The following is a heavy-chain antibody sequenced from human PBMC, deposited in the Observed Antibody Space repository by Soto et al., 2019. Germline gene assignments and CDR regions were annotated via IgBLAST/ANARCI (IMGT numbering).Heavy chain of an antibody. V-gene: IGHV4-31*03. D-gene: IGHD3-9*01. CDR1: GGSISSGGYY. Sequence: SETLSLTCTVSGGSISSGGYYWNWIRQHPGKGLEWIGYIYYSGSTYYNPSLKSRVTISVDTSKNQFSLKLSSVTAADTAVYYCARGALIRPPYYDILTGWGWFDPWGQGTLVTVSS. J-gene: IGHJ5*02. CDR3: ARGALIRPPYYDILTGWGWFDP. CDR2: IYYSGST.